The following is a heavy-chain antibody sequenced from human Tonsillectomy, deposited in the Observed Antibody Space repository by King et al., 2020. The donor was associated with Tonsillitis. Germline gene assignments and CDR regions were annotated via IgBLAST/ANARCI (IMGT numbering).Heavy chain of an antibody. CDR1: GFTFSSYA. D-gene: IGHD4-17*01. CDR3: AKHPPHSHAFVKLTVTTIPMDV. CDR2: IYSGGSST. Sequence: VQLLESGGGLVQPGGSLRLSCAASGFTFSSYAMSWVRQAPGKGLEWVSVIYSGGSSTYYADSVKGRFTISRDNSKNTLYLQMNSLRAEDTAVYYCAKHPPHSHAFVKLTVTTIPMDVWGQGTTVTVSS. V-gene: IGHV3-23*03. J-gene: IGHJ6*02.